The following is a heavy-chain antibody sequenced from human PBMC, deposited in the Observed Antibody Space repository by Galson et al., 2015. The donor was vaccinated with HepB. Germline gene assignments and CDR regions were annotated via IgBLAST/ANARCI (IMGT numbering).Heavy chain of an antibody. Sequence: SVKVSCKASGYTFTSYDINWVRQATGQGLEWMGWMNPNSGNTGYAQKFQGRVTMTRNTSISTAYMELSSLRSEDTAVYYCASATTVFYYSYYGRDVGAQGPTVPVSS. J-gene: IGHJ6*02. CDR2: MNPNSGNT. D-gene: IGHD4-17*01. V-gene: IGHV1-8*01. CDR1: GYTFTSYD. CDR3: ASATTVFYYSYYGRDV.